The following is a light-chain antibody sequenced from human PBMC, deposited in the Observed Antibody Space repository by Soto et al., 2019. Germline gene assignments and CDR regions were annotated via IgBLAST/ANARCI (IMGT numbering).Light chain of an antibody. Sequence: EIVLTQSPGTLSLSPGERATLFCRASQSVSSSYLAWYQQKPGQAPRLLIYYASSRATGTPDRFSGSGSGADFTLTISRLEPEAFAVYYCQHHSSSPPSWTFGQGTTVEIK. CDR1: QSVSSSY. CDR3: QHHSSSPPSWT. J-gene: IGKJ1*01. V-gene: IGKV3-20*01. CDR2: YAS.